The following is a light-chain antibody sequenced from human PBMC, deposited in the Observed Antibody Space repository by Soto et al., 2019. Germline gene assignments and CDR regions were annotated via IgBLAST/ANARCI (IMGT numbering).Light chain of an antibody. Sequence: DIQMTQSPSTLSVSVGDRVTITCRASQSISSWLAWYQQKPGKAPKLLIYKASSLESGVPSRFSGSGSGTEFTLTISSLQPDDFATYYCQQYNSYSPCTFGQGTKVEIK. CDR1: QSISSW. CDR2: KAS. CDR3: QQYNSYSPCT. J-gene: IGKJ1*01. V-gene: IGKV1-5*03.